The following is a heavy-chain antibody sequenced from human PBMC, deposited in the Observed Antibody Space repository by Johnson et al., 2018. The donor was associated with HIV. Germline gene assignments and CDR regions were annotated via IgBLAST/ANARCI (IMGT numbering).Heavy chain of an antibody. J-gene: IGHJ3*01. CDR3: AKNNEGWGLLPVDAFDV. D-gene: IGHD1-26*01. V-gene: IGHV3-7*01. CDR2: IKQDGSEK. Sequence: VQLVESGGGLVQPGGSLRLSCAASGFTFSSYWMSWVRQAPGKGLEWVANIKQDGSEKYYVDSVKGRFTISRDNSRSTLFLEMINLRDEDTAVYYCAKNNEGWGLLPVDAFDVWGQGTSITVSS. CDR1: GFTFSSYW.